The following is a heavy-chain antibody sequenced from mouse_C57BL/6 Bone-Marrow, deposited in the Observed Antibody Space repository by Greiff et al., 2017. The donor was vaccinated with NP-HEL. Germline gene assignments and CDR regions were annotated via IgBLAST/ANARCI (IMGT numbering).Heavy chain of an antibody. Sequence: VKLVESGAELVKPGASVKISCKASGYEFSNYWMNWVKQRPGKGLEWIGQIYPGDGDTNYNGKFKDKATLTADKSSSTAYMQLSRLTSEDSAVYFCARGAYGGQGTLVTVSA. J-gene: IGHJ3*01. CDR3: ARGAY. CDR2: IYPGDGDT. V-gene: IGHV1-80*01. CDR1: GYEFSNYW.